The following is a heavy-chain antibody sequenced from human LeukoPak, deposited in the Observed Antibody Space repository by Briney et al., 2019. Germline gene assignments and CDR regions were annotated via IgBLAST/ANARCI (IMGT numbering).Heavy chain of an antibody. CDR1: GYTFTYYG. Sequence: ASVKVSRKASGYTFTYYGLNWVRQAPGQGLECLGGINTNTGNPTYGQGFTGRFVFSLDTSVSTAYLQISSLKAEDTAVYYCARGFEYYYGSGSYWYYMDVWGKGTTVTVSS. V-gene: IGHV7-4-1*02. CDR3: ARGFEYYYGSGSYWYYMDV. J-gene: IGHJ6*03. CDR2: INTNTGNP. D-gene: IGHD3-10*01.